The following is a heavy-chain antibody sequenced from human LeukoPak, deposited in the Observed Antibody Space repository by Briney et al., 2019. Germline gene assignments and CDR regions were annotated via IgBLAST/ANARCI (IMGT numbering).Heavy chain of an antibody. V-gene: IGHV3-23*01. CDR1: GFTFSINA. J-gene: IGHJ4*02. CDR3: AKVCSWYEDFDY. CDR2: INDSGGNT. Sequence: PGGSLRLSCAASGFTFSINAMSWVRQAPGKGLEWVSAINDSGGNTYYADSVKGRFTISRDNSKNTLYLQMNSLRAEDTAVYYCAKVCSWYEDFDYWGQGTLVTVSS. D-gene: IGHD6-13*01.